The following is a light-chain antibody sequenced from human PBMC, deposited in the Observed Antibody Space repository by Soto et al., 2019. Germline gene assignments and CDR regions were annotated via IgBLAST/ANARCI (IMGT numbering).Light chain of an antibody. V-gene: IGKV1D-16*01. CDR3: XQYXIYPLT. CDR1: QDINSY. Sequence: DVQMTQSPSSLSASVGDRVTITCRASQDINSYLAWYQQKPGNAPKSLIYAASSLQTGVPSRFSGSESGTDFTLTISNLQPEDSAXXXXXQYXIYPLTFGGGTKVEIK. CDR2: AAS. J-gene: IGKJ4*01.